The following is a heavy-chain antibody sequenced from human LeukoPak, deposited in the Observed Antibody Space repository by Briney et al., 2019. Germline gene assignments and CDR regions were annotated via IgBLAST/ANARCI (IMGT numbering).Heavy chain of an antibody. Sequence: ASVKVSCKASGYTFTSYYMHWVRQARGQGLEWMGIINPSGGSTSYAQKFQGRVNMTRDMSTSTDYMELSSLRSEDTAVYYCARDNSVEDTAWWFDPWGQGTLVTVSS. V-gene: IGHV1-46*01. CDR2: INPSGGST. D-gene: IGHD4-23*01. CDR1: GYTFTSYY. CDR3: ARDNSVEDTAWWFDP. J-gene: IGHJ5*02.